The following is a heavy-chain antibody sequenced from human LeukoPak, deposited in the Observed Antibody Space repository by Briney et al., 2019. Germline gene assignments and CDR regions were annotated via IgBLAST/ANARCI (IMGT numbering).Heavy chain of an antibody. D-gene: IGHD4-17*01. Sequence: TGKSLRLSCAASGFTFRSNAMHWVRQAPGKGLEWVAVIWYDGSNKYYADSVKGRFTISRDNSKNTLYPQMNSLRAEDTAVYYCARDSDGVDYWGQGTLVTVSS. V-gene: IGHV3-33*08. J-gene: IGHJ4*02. CDR3: ARDSDGVDY. CDR2: IWYDGSNK. CDR1: GFTFRSNA.